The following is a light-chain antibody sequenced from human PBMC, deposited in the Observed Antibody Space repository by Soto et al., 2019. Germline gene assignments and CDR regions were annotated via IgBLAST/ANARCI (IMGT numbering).Light chain of an antibody. CDR1: NSNIGSYS. CDR2: SDD. V-gene: IGLV1-44*01. CDR3: AAWDDSLNGPL. Sequence: QSVLTQPASASGTPGQRVTISCSGSNSNIGSYSVNWYRHLPGTAPKLLVFSDDQRPSGVPDRFSGSKSGPSASLAISGLQSEDEADYYCAAWDDSLNGPLFGGGTKVTVL. J-gene: IGLJ2*01.